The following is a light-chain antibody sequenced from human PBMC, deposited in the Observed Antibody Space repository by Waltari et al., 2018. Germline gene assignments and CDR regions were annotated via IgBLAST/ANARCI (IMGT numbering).Light chain of an antibody. CDR1: QTVLINSNNKNH. V-gene: IGKV4-1*01. J-gene: IGKJ1*01. CDR3: QQYYTTPWT. CDR2: WAS. Sequence: DIVMTQSPDSLAVSLGEGATINCESSQTVLINSNNKNHLAWYQQKPGQPPKLLIYWASTRHSGVPDRFSGSGSGTEFTLTISSLQAEDVAFYYCQQYYTTPWTFGQGTKVEIK.